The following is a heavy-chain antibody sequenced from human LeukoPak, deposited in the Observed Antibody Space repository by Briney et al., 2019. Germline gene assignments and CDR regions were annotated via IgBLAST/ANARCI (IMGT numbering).Heavy chain of an antibody. V-gene: IGHV4-39*07. D-gene: IGHD4-17*01. CDR2: IYYSGST. J-gene: IGHJ2*01. CDR1: GGSISSSSYY. CDR3: ARDQSPVPSYWYFDL. Sequence: SETLSLTCTVSGGSISSSSYYWGWIRQPPGKGLEWIGSIYYSGSTYYNPSLKSRVTISVDTSKNQFSLKLSSVTAADTAVYYCARDQSPVPSYWYFDLWGRGTLVTVSS.